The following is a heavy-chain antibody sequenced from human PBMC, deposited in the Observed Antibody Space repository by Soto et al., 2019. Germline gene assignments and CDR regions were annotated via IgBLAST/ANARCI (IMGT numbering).Heavy chain of an antibody. V-gene: IGHV1-18*01. CDR3: SRTRTTVITKVRMGL. J-gene: IGHJ6*02. Sequence: QVQLVQSGAEVKKPGASVKVSCKASGYTFTSYGISWVRQAPGQGLECMGWVSAYNGNTNYAQKLQGGVTMTTDTLPITAYMYLRRLRSDDTAVYYCSRTRTTVITKVRMGLWLQGITVSVS. CDR2: VSAYNGNT. D-gene: IGHD4-17*01. CDR1: GYTFTSYG.